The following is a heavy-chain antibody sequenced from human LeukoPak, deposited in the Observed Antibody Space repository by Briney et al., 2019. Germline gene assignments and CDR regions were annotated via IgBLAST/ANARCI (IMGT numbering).Heavy chain of an antibody. CDR3: ARADSYYLFFNVYNWFDP. Sequence: QPGRSLRLSCTASGFTFGDYAMSWVRQAPGKGLEWVANIKQDGSEKYYVDSVKGRFTISRDNAKNSLYLQMNSLRAEDTAVYYCARADSYYLFFNVYNWFDPWGQGTLVTVSS. J-gene: IGHJ5*02. V-gene: IGHV3-7*04. CDR2: IKQDGSEK. CDR1: GFTFGDYA. D-gene: IGHD3-10*01.